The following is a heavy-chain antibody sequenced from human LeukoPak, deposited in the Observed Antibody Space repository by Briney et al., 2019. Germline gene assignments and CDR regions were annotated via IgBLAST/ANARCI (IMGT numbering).Heavy chain of an antibody. D-gene: IGHD4-17*01. Sequence: PEGSLRLSCAASGFTFRDYYMTWIRQAPGKGLEWIAYISRSGDSLYYVDSVEGRFTISRDNAKNSLYLQMNSLRAEDTAVYYCARETGSAVGSTDFDYWGQGTLVTVSS. V-gene: IGHV3-11*01. CDR1: GFTFRDYY. CDR3: ARETGSAVGSTDFDY. J-gene: IGHJ4*02. CDR2: ISRSGDSL.